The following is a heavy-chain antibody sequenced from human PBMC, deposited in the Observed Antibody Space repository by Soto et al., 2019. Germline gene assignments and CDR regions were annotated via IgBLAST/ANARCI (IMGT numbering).Heavy chain of an antibody. V-gene: IGHV3-30*18. D-gene: IGHD3-10*01. Sequence: QVQLLESGGGVVQPGRSLRLSCAASGFAFSSFGMHWVRQAPGKGLEWVAVISYDGSNKYYVDSVKGRFTISRDNSKNTMYLQMNSLRAEDTAVYYCAKDTDRNGRFGEIGSVSYYHYDGMDVWGQGTTVTVAS. CDR3: AKDTDRNGRFGEIGSVSYYHYDGMDV. CDR2: ISYDGSNK. J-gene: IGHJ6*02. CDR1: GFAFSSFG.